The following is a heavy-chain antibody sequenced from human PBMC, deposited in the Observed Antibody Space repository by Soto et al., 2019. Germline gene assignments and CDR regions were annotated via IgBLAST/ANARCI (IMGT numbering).Heavy chain of an antibody. CDR1: GYTFTSYD. D-gene: IGHD5-18*01. Sequence: ASVKVSCKASGYTFTSYDINWVRQATGQGLEWMGWMNPNSGNTGYAQKFQGRVTMTRNTSISTAYRELSSLGSGDTAVYYCARCQSGYSYGYVPYYYYYMDVWGKGTTVTVSS. CDR3: ARCQSGYSYGYVPYYYYYMDV. V-gene: IGHV1-8*01. CDR2: MNPNSGNT. J-gene: IGHJ6*03.